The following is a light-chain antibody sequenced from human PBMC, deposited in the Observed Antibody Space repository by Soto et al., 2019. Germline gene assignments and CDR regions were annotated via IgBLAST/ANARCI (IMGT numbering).Light chain of an antibody. CDR1: QGISKD. V-gene: IGKV1-27*01. J-gene: IGKJ2*01. CDR2: AAS. Sequence: DIPMTQSPSSLSASVGDRVTITCRASQGISKDLAWYQQKPGKVPKLLIYAASTLLSGVPSRFSGSGSGTDFTLTISSLQPEDVVTYYCQKYNSAPHTFGQGTKLEIK. CDR3: QKYNSAPHT.